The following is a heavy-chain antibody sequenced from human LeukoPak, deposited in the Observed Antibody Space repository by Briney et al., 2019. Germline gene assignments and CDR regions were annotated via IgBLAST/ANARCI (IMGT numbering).Heavy chain of an antibody. CDR2: IYSGGST. V-gene: IGHV3-66*02. J-gene: IGHJ5*02. CDR1: GFTVSSNY. Sequence: PGGSLRLSCAASGFTVSSNYMSWVRQAPGKGLEWVSVIYSGGSTYYADSVKGRFTISRDNSKNTLYLQMNSLRAEDAAVYYCARGGGYCSSTSCEENWFDPWGQGTLVTVSS. D-gene: IGHD2-2*01. CDR3: ARGGGYCSSTSCEENWFDP.